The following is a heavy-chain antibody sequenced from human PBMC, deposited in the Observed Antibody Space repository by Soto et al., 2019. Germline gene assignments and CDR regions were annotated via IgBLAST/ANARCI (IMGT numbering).Heavy chain of an antibody. Sequence: PSETLSLTCTVSGGSISPYWWSWIRQPAGKGLEWIGRMYSSGSTNYNPSLKGRVTMSLDTSKNQFSLSLTSVTAADTAVYFCARGVQSNIWYSPGHWGQGTLVTVSS. CDR2: MYSSGST. J-gene: IGHJ4*02. CDR1: GGSISPYW. V-gene: IGHV4-4*07. CDR3: ARGVQSNIWYSPGH. D-gene: IGHD2-21*02.